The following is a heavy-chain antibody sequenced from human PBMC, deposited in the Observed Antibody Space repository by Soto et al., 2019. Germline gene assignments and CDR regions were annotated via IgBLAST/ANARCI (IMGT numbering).Heavy chain of an antibody. J-gene: IGHJ2*01. D-gene: IGHD3-16*01. CDR2: IYYSGST. Sequence: SETLSLTCTVSGGSISSSSYYWGWIRQPPGKGLEWIGSIYYSGSTYYNPSLKSRVTISIDTSKNQFSLKLSSVTAADTAVYYCARRIDYIWGSYRNRIWYFDLWGRGTLVTVSS. CDR3: ARRIDYIWGSYRNRIWYFDL. CDR1: GGSISSSSYY. V-gene: IGHV4-39*01.